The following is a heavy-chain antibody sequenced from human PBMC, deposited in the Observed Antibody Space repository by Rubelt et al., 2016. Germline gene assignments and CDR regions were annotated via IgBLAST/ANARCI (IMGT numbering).Heavy chain of an antibody. CDR1: GFTFSTYS. D-gene: IGHD6-19*01. Sequence: EVQLVESGGGLVQPGGSLRLSCVASGFTFSTYSMNWVRQAPGKGLEWVSYISSSSSTIYYTDSVKGRFTISRDNAKNSLYLQMNSLRAEDTAVYYCARGIALASDSWGQGTLVTVSS. J-gene: IGHJ5*01. CDR3: ARGIALASDS. V-gene: IGHV3-48*01. CDR2: ISSSSSTI.